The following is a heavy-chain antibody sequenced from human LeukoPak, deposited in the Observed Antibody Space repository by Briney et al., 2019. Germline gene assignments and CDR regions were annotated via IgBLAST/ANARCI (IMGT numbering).Heavy chain of an antibody. Sequence: PGGSLRLSCGASGFTFSNYWMSWVRQAPGKGLEWVINISQDGSGKNYADSVEGRFTISRDNAKNSLYLQMNSLRAEDTAVYYCARDARGYCSGGSCFAYWGQGTLVTVSS. J-gene: IGHJ4*02. CDR3: ARDARGYCSGGSCFAY. CDR1: GFTFSNYW. CDR2: ISQDGSGK. D-gene: IGHD2-15*01. V-gene: IGHV3-7*03.